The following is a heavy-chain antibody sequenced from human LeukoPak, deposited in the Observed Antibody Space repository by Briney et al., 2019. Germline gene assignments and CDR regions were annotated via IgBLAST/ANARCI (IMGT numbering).Heavy chain of an antibody. CDR3: AELGITMIGGV. Sequence: GGSLRLSCAASGLTFSSHSMNWVRQAPGKGLEWVSYISSSGSTIYYADSVKGRFTISRDNAKNSLYLQMNSLRAEDTAVYYCAELGITMIGGVWGKGTTVTISS. J-gene: IGHJ6*04. V-gene: IGHV3-48*04. D-gene: IGHD3-10*02. CDR2: ISSSGSTI. CDR1: GLTFSSHS.